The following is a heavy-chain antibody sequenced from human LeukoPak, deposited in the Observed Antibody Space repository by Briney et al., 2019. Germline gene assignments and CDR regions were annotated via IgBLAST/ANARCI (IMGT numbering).Heavy chain of an antibody. J-gene: IGHJ4*02. CDR1: GFTVSSNY. V-gene: IGHV3-53*01. D-gene: IGHD2-21*01. Sequence: GGSLRLSCAASGFTVSSNYMSWVRQAPGKGLEWVSVIYSGGSTYYADSVKGRFTISRDNSKNTLYLQMNSLRAEDTAVYYCARGFEGLWKTDYWGQGTLATVSS. CDR3: ARGFEGLWKTDY. CDR2: IYSGGST.